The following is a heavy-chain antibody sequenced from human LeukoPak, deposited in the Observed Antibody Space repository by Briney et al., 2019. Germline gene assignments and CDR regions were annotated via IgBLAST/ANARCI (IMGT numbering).Heavy chain of an antibody. CDR1: GFTFSDYY. V-gene: IGHV3-11*01. J-gene: IGHJ4*02. Sequence: GGSLRLSCAASGFTFSDYYMSWIRQAPGKGLEWVSYISSSNTIYYADSVKGRFTISRDNAKNSLYLQMNSLRAEDTAVYYCARGDGYNSYYFDYWGQGTLVTVSS. CDR2: ISSSNTI. D-gene: IGHD5-24*01. CDR3: ARGDGYNSYYFDY.